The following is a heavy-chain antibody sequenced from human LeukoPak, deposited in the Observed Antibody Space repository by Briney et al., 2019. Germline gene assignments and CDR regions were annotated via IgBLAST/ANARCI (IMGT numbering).Heavy chain of an antibody. CDR1: XGXXSXGSXY. J-gene: IGHJ6*02. D-gene: IGHD3-16*01. Sequence: ETXXLXCXVXXGXXSXGSXYWSWIRQPPGTGLXXIGXIYYSGSTNYNPSLKSRVTISVDTSKNQFSLKLSSVTAAGTAVYYCAREFAPLRGNYYYGMDVWGQGTTVTVSS. V-gene: IGHV4-61*01. CDR3: AREFAPLRGNYYYGMDV. CDR2: IYYSGST.